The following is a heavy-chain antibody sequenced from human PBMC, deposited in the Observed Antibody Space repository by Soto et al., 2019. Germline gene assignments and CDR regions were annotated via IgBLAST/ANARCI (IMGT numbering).Heavy chain of an antibody. Sequence: PGGSLRLSCAASGFTFSIYGMHLVRQSPGKGLEWVAVIWYDGSNKYYADSVKGRFTISRDNSKNTLYLQMKSLRAEDTAVYYCAKDLYGDDGRYFDSWGKGNXVPVSS. CDR3: AKDLYGDDGRYFDS. V-gene: IGHV3-33*06. CDR2: IWYDGSNK. D-gene: IGHD4-17*01. CDR1: GFTFSIYG. J-gene: IGHJ4*02.